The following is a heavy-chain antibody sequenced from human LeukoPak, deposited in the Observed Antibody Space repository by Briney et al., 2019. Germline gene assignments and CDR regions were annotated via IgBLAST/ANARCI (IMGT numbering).Heavy chain of an antibody. CDR2: ISGSGGST. D-gene: IGHD3-10*01. Sequence: GGSLRLSCAASGITFSSYAMSWVRQAPGKGLEWVSLISGSGGSTYYEDSVKGRFTISRDNSKNTQYLQMNSLRAEDTAVYYCAKFGWGGYGMDVWGQGTTVTVSS. CDR1: GITFSSYA. CDR3: AKFGWGGYGMDV. J-gene: IGHJ6*02. V-gene: IGHV3-23*01.